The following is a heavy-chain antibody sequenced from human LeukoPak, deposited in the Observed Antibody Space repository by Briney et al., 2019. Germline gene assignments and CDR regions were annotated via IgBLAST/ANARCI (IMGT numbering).Heavy chain of an antibody. CDR1: SGSISSYY. CDR3: ARDHGSESGAFDI. Sequence: SETLSLTCTVSSGSISSYYWSWIRQPPGKGLEWLGYIHYSGTTNYNPSLKSRVTISIDTSKNQFSLKLSSVTAADTAVYYCARDHGSESGAFDIWGQGTMVTVSA. V-gene: IGHV4-59*01. CDR2: IHYSGTT. D-gene: IGHD1-26*01. J-gene: IGHJ3*02.